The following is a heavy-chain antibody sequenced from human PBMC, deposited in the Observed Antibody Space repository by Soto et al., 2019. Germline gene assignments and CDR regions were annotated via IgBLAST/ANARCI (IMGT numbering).Heavy chain of an antibody. CDR3: ANSAISVAGSHYYYGMDV. CDR2: IHHSGVT. CDR1: GGSISSGGHS. V-gene: IGHV4-30-2*02. J-gene: IGHJ6*02. D-gene: IGHD6-19*01. Sequence: SETLSLTCAVSGGSISSGGHSWSWIRQPPGKGLEWLGYIHHSGVTYYNPSLQSRVTLSVDRSKKQFSLRLTSVTAADTAVYYCANSAISVAGSHYYYGMDVWGQGTKVTVSS.